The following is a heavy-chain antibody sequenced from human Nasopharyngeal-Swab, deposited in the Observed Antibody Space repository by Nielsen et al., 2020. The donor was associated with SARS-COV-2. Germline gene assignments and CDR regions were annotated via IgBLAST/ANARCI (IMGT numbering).Heavy chain of an antibody. Sequence: GESLKISCAASGFTFSRYGMHWVRQAPGKGLEWVAIISYDGSNKYYADSVKGRFTISRDNSKNTVYLQISSLSAEDTAVYYCAKEKTTNTRGYFDFWGQETLVTVSS. CDR2: ISYDGSNK. CDR3: AKEKTTNTRGYFDF. D-gene: IGHD1-7*01. CDR1: GFTFSRYG. J-gene: IGHJ4*02. V-gene: IGHV3-30*18.